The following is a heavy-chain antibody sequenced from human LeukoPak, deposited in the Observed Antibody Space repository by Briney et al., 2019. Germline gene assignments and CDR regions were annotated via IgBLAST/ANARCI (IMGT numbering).Heavy chain of an antibody. Sequence: PSETLSLTCTVSGGSISSSSYYWGWIRQPPGKGLEWIGSIYYSGSTYYNPSLKSRVTISVDTSKNQFSLKLSSVTAADTAVYYCARDLAFDYWGQGTLVTVSS. CDR2: IYYSGST. J-gene: IGHJ4*02. CDR1: GGSISSSSYY. V-gene: IGHV4-39*07. D-gene: IGHD3-16*01. CDR3: ARDLAFDY.